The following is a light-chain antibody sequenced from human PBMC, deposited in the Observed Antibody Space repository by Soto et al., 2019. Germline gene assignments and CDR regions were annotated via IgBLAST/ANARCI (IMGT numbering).Light chain of an antibody. CDR1: SSDFGNYNL. CDR2: EVN. Sequence: QSALTQPASVSGSPGQSITISCTGTSSDFGNYNLVSWYQQHPGKVPKLILFEVNKRPSGVSGRFSGSKSGNTASLTISGLQAEDEADYSCCSFTSSNTHVLGTGTKVTVL. V-gene: IGLV2-23*02. CDR3: CSFTSSNTHV. J-gene: IGLJ1*01.